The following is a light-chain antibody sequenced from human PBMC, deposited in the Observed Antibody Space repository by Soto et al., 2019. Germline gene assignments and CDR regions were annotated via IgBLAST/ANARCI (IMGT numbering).Light chain of an antibody. J-gene: IGKJ4*01. CDR3: QHYKTWPLT. V-gene: IGKV3-15*01. CDR2: GAS. Sequence: EIVMTQSPATLSVSPGDTATLSCRASETVRNSLAWYQLKPGQAPRLLIYGASTRATDIPARFSGSGSGTEFTLTISSLQSEDFAVYVCQHYKTWPLTFGGGTKVEIK. CDR1: ETVRNS.